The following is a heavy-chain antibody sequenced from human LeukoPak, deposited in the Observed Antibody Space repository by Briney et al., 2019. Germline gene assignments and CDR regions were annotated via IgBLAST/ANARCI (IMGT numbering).Heavy chain of an antibody. D-gene: IGHD2-15*01. Sequence: GGSLRPSCAASGFTFRSYAMHWVRQSPGKGLGWVAVISYVGSNQYYADSVKGRFTISRDNCKNTLYLQMNSLRAEDTAVYYCARGPSWYYYYYYMDVWGEGAMVTVS. J-gene: IGHJ6*03. CDR3: ARGPSWYYYYYYMDV. CDR2: ISYVGSNQ. CDR1: GFTFRSYA. V-gene: IGHV3-30*04.